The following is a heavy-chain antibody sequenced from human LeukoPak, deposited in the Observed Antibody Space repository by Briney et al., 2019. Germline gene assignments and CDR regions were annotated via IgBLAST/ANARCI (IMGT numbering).Heavy chain of an antibody. V-gene: IGHV4-31*03. Sequence: SETPSLTCTVPGGSISSGGYYWSWIRQHPGKGLEWIGYIYYSGSTYYNPSLKSRVTKSVDTSKNQFSLKLSSVTAADTAVYYCARGRYRIPFDYWGQGTLVTVSS. CDR3: ARGRYRIPFDY. CDR2: IYYSGST. J-gene: IGHJ4*02. D-gene: IGHD5-18*01. CDR1: GGSISSGGYY.